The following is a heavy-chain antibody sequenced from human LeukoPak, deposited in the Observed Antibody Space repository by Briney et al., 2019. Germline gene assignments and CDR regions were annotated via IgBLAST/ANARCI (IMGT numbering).Heavy chain of an antibody. D-gene: IGHD3-22*01. J-gene: IGHJ4*02. V-gene: IGHV4-30-2*01. Sequence: SETLSLTCAVSGGSISSGGYSWSWIRQPPGKGLEWIGYIYHSGSTYYNPSLKSRVTISVDRSKNQFSLKLSSVTAADTAVYYCARGGSPYDSSGYTFDYWAREPWSPSPQ. CDR1: GGSISSGGYS. CDR3: ARGGSPYDSSGYTFDY. CDR2: IYHSGST.